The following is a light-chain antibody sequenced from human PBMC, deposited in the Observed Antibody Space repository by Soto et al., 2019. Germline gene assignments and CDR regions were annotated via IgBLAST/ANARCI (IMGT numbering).Light chain of an antibody. CDR1: QSVSSY. Sequence: EIVLTQSPATLYLSPGERATLSCRASQSVSSYLAWYQQKPGQAPRRLIYDASNRATGIPARFSGSGSGTDFTLTISSLEPEDFAVYYCQQRSNGPMYTFGQGTKLDIK. CDR2: DAS. CDR3: QQRSNGPMYT. V-gene: IGKV3-11*01. J-gene: IGKJ2*01.